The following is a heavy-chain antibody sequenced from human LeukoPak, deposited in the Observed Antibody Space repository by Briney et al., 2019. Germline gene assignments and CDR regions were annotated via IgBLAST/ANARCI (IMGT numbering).Heavy chain of an antibody. CDR2: ISGNGDTT. Sequence: GGSLRLSCAASGFTFSNYAMTWVRQAPGKGLEWVSAISGNGDTTYYEDSVKGRFTITRENSKNTGYLKMNKLGAEDTAMYYCSKGGSSTGRLDFQYWGQGTLVTVSS. V-gene: IGHV3-23*01. CDR1: GFTFSNYA. J-gene: IGHJ4*02. CDR3: SKGGSSTGRLDFQY. D-gene: IGHD6-6*01.